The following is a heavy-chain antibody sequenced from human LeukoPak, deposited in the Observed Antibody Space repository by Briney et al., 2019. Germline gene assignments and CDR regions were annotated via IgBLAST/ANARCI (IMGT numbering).Heavy chain of an antibody. CDR3: ARDRSPDFWSGDYRDAFDI. CDR1: GYTFTSYG. J-gene: IGHJ3*02. Sequence: ASVKVSCKASGYTFTSYGISWLRQAPGQGLEWMGWISGYNGNTNSAQKLQGRVSMTTDTSTSTAYMELRSLSSDDTAVYYCARDRSPDFWSGDYRDAFDIWGQGTMVTVSS. V-gene: IGHV1-18*01. CDR2: ISGYNGNT. D-gene: IGHD3-3*01.